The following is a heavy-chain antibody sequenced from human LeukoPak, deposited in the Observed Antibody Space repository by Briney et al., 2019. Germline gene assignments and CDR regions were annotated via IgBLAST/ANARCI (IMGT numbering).Heavy chain of an antibody. CDR3: ARERVYDSSGYYPAAYFDY. D-gene: IGHD3-22*01. Sequence: PSQTLSLTCIVCGRFISSGRYHWSWLRDPAVKGREGIGRIYTRGSTNYNSALKSRVNISVDASKNQYSLKLSSVTAADTAVYYCARERVYDSSGYYPAAYFDYWGQGTLVTVSS. V-gene: IGHV4-61*02. CDR1: GRFISSGRYH. J-gene: IGHJ4*02. CDR2: IYTRGST.